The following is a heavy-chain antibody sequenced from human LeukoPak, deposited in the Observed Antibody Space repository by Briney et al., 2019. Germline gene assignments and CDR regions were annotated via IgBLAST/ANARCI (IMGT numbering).Heavy chain of an antibody. CDR3: ARAEEEWELLR. J-gene: IGHJ3*01. D-gene: IGHD1-26*01. CDR2: IYYSGST. Sequence: PSETLSLTCTVSGGSISSSSYYWGWIRQPPGKGLEWIGSIYYSGSTYYNPSLKSRVTISVDTSKNQFSLKLSSVTAADTAVYYCARAEEEWELLRWGQGTMVTVSS. CDR1: GGSISSSSYY. V-gene: IGHV4-39*07.